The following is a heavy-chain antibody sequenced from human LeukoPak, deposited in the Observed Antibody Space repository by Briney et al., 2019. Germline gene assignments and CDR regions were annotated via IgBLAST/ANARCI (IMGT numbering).Heavy chain of an antibody. CDR2: IYYSGDT. J-gene: IGHJ4*02. CDR3: ARSGYSYGLVDY. V-gene: IGHV4-59*01. CDR1: GGSISSDY. Sequence: SETLSLTCTVSGGSISSDYWSWIRQPPGKGLEWIGYIYYSGDTNYNPSLKGRVTISVDTSKNQFSLKLRSVTAADTAVYYCARSGYSYGLVDYWGQGTLVTVSS. D-gene: IGHD5-18*01.